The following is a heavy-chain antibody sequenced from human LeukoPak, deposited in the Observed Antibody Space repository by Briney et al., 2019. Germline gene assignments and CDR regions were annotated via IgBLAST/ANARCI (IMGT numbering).Heavy chain of an antibody. CDR2: IYHSRST. D-gene: IGHD3-10*01. J-gene: IGHJ6*03. Sequence: PSQTLSLTCTVSGGSISSGYYWGWIRQPPGKGLGWIVSIYHSRSTYYNPSLKSRVTISVDTSKNQFSLKLSSVTAADTAVYYCARAAGGGKNYYYYMDVWGKGTTVTVSS. CDR3: ARAAGGGKNYYYYMDV. V-gene: IGHV4-38-2*02. CDR1: GGSISSGYY.